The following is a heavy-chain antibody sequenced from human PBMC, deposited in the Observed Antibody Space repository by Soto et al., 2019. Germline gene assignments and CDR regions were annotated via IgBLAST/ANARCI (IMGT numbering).Heavy chain of an antibody. CDR2: ISGTGGGT. Sequence: EVHLLESGGGLVQPGGSLRLSCAASGFTFSNYAMTWVRQAPGKGLEWVSVISGTGGGTNNADSAKGRFTTSRDNSKNTLYLQMNSLSDEDTAVYYCAKRAFYGSGIPNYYGMDVWGQGTAVTVSS. CDR1: GFTFSNYA. CDR3: AKRAFYGSGIPNYYGMDV. J-gene: IGHJ6*02. V-gene: IGHV3-23*01. D-gene: IGHD3-10*01.